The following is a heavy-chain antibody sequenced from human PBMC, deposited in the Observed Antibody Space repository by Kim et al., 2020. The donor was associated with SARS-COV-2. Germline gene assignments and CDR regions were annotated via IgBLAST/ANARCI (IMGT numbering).Heavy chain of an antibody. J-gene: IGHJ4*02. Sequence: NYAQKFQGRVTITADESTSTAYMELSSLRSEDTAVYYCAGTYGSGSYSDYWGQGTLVTVSS. V-gene: IGHV1-69*01. D-gene: IGHD3-10*01. CDR3: AGTYGSGSYSDY.